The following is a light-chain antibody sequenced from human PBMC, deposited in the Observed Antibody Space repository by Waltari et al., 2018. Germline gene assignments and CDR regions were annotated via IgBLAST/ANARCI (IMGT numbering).Light chain of an antibody. J-gene: IGKJ4*01. CDR1: QSIGTS. CDR3: LQYGDSPLT. V-gene: IGKV3-15*01. CDR2: GAS. Sequence: EIVMTQSPATLSVSPGQRATLTCRARQSIGTSLTWYQQRPGRAPSHLIYGASTRATGIPARFSGSGSGTEFSLTISSLQSEDFAVYYCLQYGDSPLTFGGGTKVEIK.